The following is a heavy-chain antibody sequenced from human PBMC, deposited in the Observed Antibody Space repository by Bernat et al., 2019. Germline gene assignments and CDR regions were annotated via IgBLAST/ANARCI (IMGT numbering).Heavy chain of an antibody. CDR3: AHQDGCCNIGSCWVFDY. D-gene: IGHD2-15*01. CDR1: GISLSTSGVG. CDR2: IFGDDNK. V-gene: IGHV2-5*02. Sequence: QITLKESGPTLVKPTQTLTLTCTFSGISLSTSGVGVGWIRQPPGKALEWLALIFGDDNKRYSPSLKSRLTITKDTSKNQVLLTMTNMDPVDTATYYCAHQDGCCNIGSCWVFDYWGQGTLVTVSS. J-gene: IGHJ4*02.